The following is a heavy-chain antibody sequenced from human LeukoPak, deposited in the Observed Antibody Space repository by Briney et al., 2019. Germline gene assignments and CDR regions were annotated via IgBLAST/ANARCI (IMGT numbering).Heavy chain of an antibody. CDR2: LFDSVNT. V-gene: IGHV4-59*11. J-gene: IGHJ4*02. CDR1: GGSISSHY. Sequence: SETLSLTCTVSGGSISSHYWSWIRQPPGKGLEWIAYLFDSVNTKDNPSLNSRLTLSADTSKNQFSLRLSSVTAADTAVYYCATIKRGSIYGYFDFWGQGIKVTVSS. D-gene: IGHD5-18*01. CDR3: ATIKRGSIYGYFDF.